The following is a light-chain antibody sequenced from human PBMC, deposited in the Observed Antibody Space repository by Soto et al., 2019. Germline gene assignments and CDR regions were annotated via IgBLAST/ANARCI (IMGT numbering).Light chain of an antibody. V-gene: IGLV2-14*01. Sequence: QSALTQPASVSGSPGQSITISCTGTSSDVGGYNYVSWYRQHPGKAPKLMIYEVSNRPSGFSNRFSGSKSGNTASLTISGLQAEDEADYYCSSYAGGNNLVFGGGTKLTVL. J-gene: IGLJ2*01. CDR2: EVS. CDR1: SSDVGGYNY. CDR3: SSYAGGNNLV.